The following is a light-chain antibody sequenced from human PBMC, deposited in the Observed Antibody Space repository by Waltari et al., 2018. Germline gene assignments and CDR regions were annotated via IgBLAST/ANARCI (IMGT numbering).Light chain of an antibody. Sequence: QSALTQPDSVSGSPGQSINIPCTGTSSDVGGYNYVSWYQQHPGKAPKLMIYEVSNRPSGVYNRFSGSKSGNTASLTISGLQAEDEADYYCSSYTSSSTLVFGGGTKLTVL. CDR1: SSDVGGYNY. CDR2: EVS. CDR3: SSYTSSSTLV. J-gene: IGLJ3*02. V-gene: IGLV2-14*01.